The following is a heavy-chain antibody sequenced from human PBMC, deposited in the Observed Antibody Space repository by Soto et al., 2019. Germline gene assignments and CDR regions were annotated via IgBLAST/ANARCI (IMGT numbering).Heavy chain of an antibody. J-gene: IGHJ4*02. Sequence: PSETLSLTCAVYGGSFSGYYWSWIRQPPGKGLEWIGEINHSGSTNYNPSLKSRVTISVDTSKNQFSLKLSSVTAADTAVYYCARGSLIWFGELVDWGQGTLVTVSS. CDR3: ARGSLIWFGELVD. D-gene: IGHD3-10*01. CDR1: GGSFSGYY. CDR2: INHSGST. V-gene: IGHV4-34*01.